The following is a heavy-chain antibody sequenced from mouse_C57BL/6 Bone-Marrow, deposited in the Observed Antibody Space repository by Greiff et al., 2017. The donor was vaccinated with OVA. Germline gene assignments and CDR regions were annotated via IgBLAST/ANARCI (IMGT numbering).Heavy chain of an antibody. J-gene: IGHJ1*03. Sequence: QVQLQQPGAELVKPGASVKLSCKASGYTFTSYWMHWVKQRPGQGLEWIGMINPGSGGTNYNEKFKGKATLTADKSSSTAYMQLSSLTSEDSAVYFCARGGSSYPYWYFDVWGTGTTVTVSS. CDR1: GYTFTSYW. CDR2: INPGSGGT. D-gene: IGHD1-1*01. V-gene: IGHV1-64*01. CDR3: ARGGSSYPYWYFDV.